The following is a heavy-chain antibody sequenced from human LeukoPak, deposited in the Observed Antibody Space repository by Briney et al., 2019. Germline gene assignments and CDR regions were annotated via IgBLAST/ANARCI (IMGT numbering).Heavy chain of an antibody. Sequence: GRSVRLFCAASGLSLSEYGMHGVRQAPGKGREGGAYIWFTGSKEEYENSERHLLPISRDTSKRTVYLQMSSLRPDDAAFYYCARDLSGLPHKYFASWRQGTLVTVSS. V-gene: IGHV3-33*01. CDR3: ARDLSGLPHKYFAS. CDR1: GLSLSEYG. D-gene: IGHD3-16*02. J-gene: IGHJ4*02. CDR2: IWFTGSKE.